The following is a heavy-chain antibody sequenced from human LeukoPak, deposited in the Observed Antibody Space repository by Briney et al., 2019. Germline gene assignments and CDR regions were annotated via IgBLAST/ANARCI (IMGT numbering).Heavy chain of an antibody. Sequence: ASVKVSCKASGYTVTSYGISWVRQAPGQGLEWRGWSPYNGNTNYAQKLQGRVTMTTDTSTSTAYMELRSLRSDDTAVYYCARGGSSGWRTPNDDYWGQGTLVTVSS. J-gene: IGHJ4*02. D-gene: IGHD6-19*01. V-gene: IGHV1-18*01. CDR1: GYTVTSYG. CDR2: SPYNGNT. CDR3: ARGGSSGWRTPNDDY.